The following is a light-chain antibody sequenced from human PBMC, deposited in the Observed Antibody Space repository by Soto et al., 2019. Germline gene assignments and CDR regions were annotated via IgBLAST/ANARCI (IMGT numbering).Light chain of an antibody. CDR2: DAS. Sequence: EIVLTQSPATLSLSPGERATLSCRASQSVSTYLAWYQQKPGQAPRLLIYDASNRDTGIPARFSGSGSGTDFTLTISSREPEDFSVYYCQQRSSWWTFGQGTKVEIK. CDR1: QSVSTY. CDR3: QQRSSWWT. J-gene: IGKJ1*01. V-gene: IGKV3-11*01.